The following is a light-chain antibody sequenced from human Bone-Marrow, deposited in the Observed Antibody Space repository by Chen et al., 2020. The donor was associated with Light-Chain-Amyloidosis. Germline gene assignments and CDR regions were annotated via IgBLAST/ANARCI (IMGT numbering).Light chain of an antibody. Sequence: NFMLTQPHSVSESPAKTVIISCTRSSRSIATNNLQWYQQRPVSYPTTVIYEDDQRPPGVPDRFSGSRDRSYNSASLTISGLKVEDEAGYCCQSYQGSSHGVVGGGSKMNV. J-gene: IGLJ3*02. V-gene: IGLV6-57*01. CDR3: QSYQGSSHGV. CDR1: SRSIATNN. CDR2: EDD.